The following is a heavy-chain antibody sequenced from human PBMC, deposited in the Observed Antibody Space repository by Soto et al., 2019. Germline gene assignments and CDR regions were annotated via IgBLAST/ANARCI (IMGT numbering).Heavy chain of an antibody. Sequence: PGGSLRLSCAASGFTFSSYAMHWVRQAPGKGLEWVAVISYDGSNKYYADSVKGRFTISRDNSKNTLYLQMNSLRAEDTAVYYCARDNGSYYPRNGMDVWGQGTTVTVSS. J-gene: IGHJ6*02. CDR1: GFTFSSYA. CDR2: ISYDGSNK. CDR3: ARDNGSYYPRNGMDV. D-gene: IGHD1-26*01. V-gene: IGHV3-30-3*01.